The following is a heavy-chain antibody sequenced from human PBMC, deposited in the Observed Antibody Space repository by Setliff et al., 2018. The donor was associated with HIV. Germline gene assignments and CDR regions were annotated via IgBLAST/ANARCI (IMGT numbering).Heavy chain of an antibody. D-gene: IGHD2-21*02. CDR1: GFTFNNYW. J-gene: IGHJ3*01. CDR2: INQDGSHK. V-gene: IGHV3-7*01. Sequence: GGSLRLSCAASGFTFNNYWIVGVRQAPGKGLEWVANINQDGSHKYYVDSVKGRFTISRDNAVNSMFLEMNSLRAEGSADYYCAGLVVVETAGDIFDLWGQGTPDTVSS. CDR3: AGLVVVETAGDIFDL.